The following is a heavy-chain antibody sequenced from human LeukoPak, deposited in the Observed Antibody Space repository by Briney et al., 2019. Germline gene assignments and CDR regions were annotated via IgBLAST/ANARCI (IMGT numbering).Heavy chain of an antibody. V-gene: IGHV4-59*12. D-gene: IGHD5-24*01. Sequence: SETLSLTCTVSGGSISSYYWSWIRQPPGKGLEWIGYIYYSGSTNYNPSLKSRVTISVDTSKNQFSLKLSSVTAADTAVYYCAREGDGYNSPNFDYWGQGTLVTVSS. CDR1: GGSISSYY. CDR2: IYYSGST. J-gene: IGHJ4*02. CDR3: AREGDGYNSPNFDY.